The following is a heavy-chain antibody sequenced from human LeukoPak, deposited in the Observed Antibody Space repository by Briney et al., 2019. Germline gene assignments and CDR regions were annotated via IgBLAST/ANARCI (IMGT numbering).Heavy chain of an antibody. J-gene: IGHJ3*02. CDR1: GFSFSGHW. V-gene: IGHV3-74*01. D-gene: IGHD3-16*01. CDR3: ARGWASSRRKAFDI. CDR2: ISPTGSTT. Sequence: GGSLRLSCTASGFSFSGHWMHWARQLPGKGLVWVSRISPTGSTTSYADSVKGRFTVSRDNAKNTLYLQVNSLRAEDTAVYYCARGWASSRRKAFDIWGQGTMVSVSS.